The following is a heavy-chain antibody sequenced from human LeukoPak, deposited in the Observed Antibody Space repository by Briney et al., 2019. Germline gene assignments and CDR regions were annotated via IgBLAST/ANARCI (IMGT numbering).Heavy chain of an antibody. Sequence: SVKVSCKASGGTFSSYAISWVRQAPGQGHEWMGGIIPIFGTANYAQKFQGRVTITADESTSTAYMELSSLRSEDTAVYYCARVTMVRGFFDYWGQGTLVTVSS. V-gene: IGHV1-69*13. CDR1: GGTFSSYA. CDR3: ARVTMVRGFFDY. D-gene: IGHD3-10*01. J-gene: IGHJ4*02. CDR2: IIPIFGTA.